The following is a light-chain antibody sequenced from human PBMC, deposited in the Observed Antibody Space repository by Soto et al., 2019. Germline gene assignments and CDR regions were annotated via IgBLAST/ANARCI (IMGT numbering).Light chain of an antibody. CDR3: QQYSASPRT. J-gene: IGKJ3*01. CDR1: QTVRNNY. V-gene: IGKV3-20*01. CDR2: DAS. Sequence: VLTQSPGTLSLSPGERATLSCRASQTVRNNYLAWYQQKPGQAPRLLIYDASSRATGIPDRFSASGAGTDFTLTISRLEPEDSAVYYCQQYSASPRTFGPGTKVDNK.